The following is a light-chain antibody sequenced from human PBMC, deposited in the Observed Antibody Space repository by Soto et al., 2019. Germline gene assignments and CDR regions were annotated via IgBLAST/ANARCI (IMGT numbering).Light chain of an antibody. V-gene: IGLV2-8*01. CDR1: SSDVGGYNY. J-gene: IGLJ2*01. CDR3: SSYAGSNSVV. CDR2: DVS. Sequence: QSALTQPPSASGSPGQSVTISCTGMSSDVGGYNYVSWYQQHPGKAPKLMIYDVSKRPSGVPDRFSGSTSGNTASLTVSGLQAEDEAAYYCSSYAGSNSVVFGGGTKVTVL.